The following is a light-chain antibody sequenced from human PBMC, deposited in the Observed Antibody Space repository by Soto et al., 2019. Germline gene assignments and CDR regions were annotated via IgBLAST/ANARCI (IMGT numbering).Light chain of an antibody. CDR1: TSNIGTFY. J-gene: IGLJ1*01. CDR2: IGD. Sequence: QSVLTQPPSASSTPGQTVTISCSGSTSNIGTFYVYWYQHLPGAAPKLLIYIGDQRASGVSDRFSGSKSGTSASLAISGLRSDDEADYYCAAWDDNLNAYVFGSGNKLTVL. V-gene: IGLV1-47*02. CDR3: AAWDDNLNAYV.